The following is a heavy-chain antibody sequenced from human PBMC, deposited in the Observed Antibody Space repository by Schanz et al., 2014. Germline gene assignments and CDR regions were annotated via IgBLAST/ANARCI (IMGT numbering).Heavy chain of an antibody. D-gene: IGHD6-13*01. J-gene: IGHJ4*02. V-gene: IGHV1-18*01. Sequence: QGQLVQSGPEVKEPGASVKVSCKASGYTFTSYGISWVRQAPGQGLEWMGWINAANGNTRYSQKFQGRVTITRDTSASTAYMELSSLRSEDTAVYYCARDGVDAAAGGNYWGQGTLVTVSS. CDR3: ARDGVDAAAGGNY. CDR2: INAANGNT. CDR1: GYTFTSYG.